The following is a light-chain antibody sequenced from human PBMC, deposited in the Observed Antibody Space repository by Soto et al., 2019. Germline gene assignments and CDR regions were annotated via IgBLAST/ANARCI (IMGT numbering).Light chain of an antibody. CDR1: SSDIGGYKF. CDR2: EVS. Sequence: QSVLTQPASVSGSPEQSITISCTGTSSDIGGYKFVSWYQHHPGKAPKLIIYEVSNRPSGVSNRFSGSKSGNTASLTISGLQPDDEADYYCSSYTSSSSLYVFGIGTKLTVL. CDR3: SSYTSSSSLYV. J-gene: IGLJ1*01. V-gene: IGLV2-14*01.